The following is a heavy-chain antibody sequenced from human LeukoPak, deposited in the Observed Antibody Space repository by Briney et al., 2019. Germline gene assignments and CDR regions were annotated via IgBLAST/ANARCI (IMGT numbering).Heavy chain of an antibody. Sequence: PSETLSLTCTVSGGSISSSSYYWGWIRQPPGKGLEWIGSIYYSGSTYYNPSLKSRVTISVDTSKNQFSLKLSSVTAADTAVYYCARDWWSGYFDYWGQGTLVTVSS. D-gene: IGHD3-3*01. CDR1: GGSISSSSYY. V-gene: IGHV4-39*02. J-gene: IGHJ4*02. CDR3: ARDWWSGYFDY. CDR2: IYYSGST.